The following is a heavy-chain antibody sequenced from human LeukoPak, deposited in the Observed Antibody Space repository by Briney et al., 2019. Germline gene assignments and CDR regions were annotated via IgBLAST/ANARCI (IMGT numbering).Heavy chain of an antibody. CDR2: ISGSGGST. D-gene: IGHD2-15*01. V-gene: IGHV3-23*01. Sequence: PGGSLRLSCAASGFTFSSYAMSWVRQAPGKGLGWVSAISGSGGSTYYADSVKGRFTISRDNSKNTLYLQMNSLRAEDTAVYYCAKDLERCSGGSCYRYYYYGMDVWGQGTTVTVSS. J-gene: IGHJ6*02. CDR3: AKDLERCSGGSCYRYYYYGMDV. CDR1: GFTFSSYA.